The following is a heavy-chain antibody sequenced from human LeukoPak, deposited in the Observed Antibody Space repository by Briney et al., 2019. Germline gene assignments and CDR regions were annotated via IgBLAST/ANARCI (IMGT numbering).Heavy chain of an antibody. J-gene: IGHJ4*02. CDR3: AKDRAAYCSGGSCHPLDY. V-gene: IGHV3-21*04. CDR1: GFTFSSYS. D-gene: IGHD2-15*01. Sequence: GGSLRLSCAASGFTFSSYSMNWVRQAPGKGLEWVSSISSSSSYIYYADSVEGRFTISRDNSKNMVNLQMNSLRDEDTAVYYCAKDRAAYCSGGSCHPLDYWGQGTLVTVSS. CDR2: ISSSSSYI.